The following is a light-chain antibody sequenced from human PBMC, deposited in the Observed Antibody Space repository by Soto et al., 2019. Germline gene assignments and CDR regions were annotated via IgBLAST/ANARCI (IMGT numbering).Light chain of an antibody. J-gene: IGLJ1*01. Sequence: QSVLTQPASVAGSPGQSITISCTGSNTDVGDYNYVSWYRQLPGKAPQLIIYEVVQRPSGVPDRFSGSKSGNTASLTVSGLQAADEADYFCKSYAGSNTYVFGSGTKVTVL. V-gene: IGLV2-8*01. CDR1: NTDVGDYNY. CDR2: EVV. CDR3: KSYAGSNTYV.